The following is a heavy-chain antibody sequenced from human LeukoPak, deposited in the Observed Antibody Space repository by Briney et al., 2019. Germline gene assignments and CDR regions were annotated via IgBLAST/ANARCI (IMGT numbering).Heavy chain of an antibody. CDR1: GYTFTGYY. CDR3: ARDLAGFGELSGWFDP. Sequence: ASVKVSCKASGYTFTGYYMHWVRQAPGQGLEWMGWINPNSGGTNYAQKFQGRVTTTRDTSISTAYMELSRLRSDDTAVYYCARDLAGFGELSGWFDPWGQGTLVTVSS. D-gene: IGHD3-10*01. V-gene: IGHV1-2*02. J-gene: IGHJ5*02. CDR2: INPNSGGT.